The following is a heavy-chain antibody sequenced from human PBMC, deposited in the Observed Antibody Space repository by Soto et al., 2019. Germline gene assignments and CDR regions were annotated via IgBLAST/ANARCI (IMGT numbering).Heavy chain of an antibody. Sequence: SETLSLTCTVSGGSISSGDYYWSWIRQPPGKGLEWIGYIYYSGSTYYNPSLKSRVTISVDTSKNQFSLKLSSVTAADTAVYYCARGIHNWNYGPPDVWGQGTTVTV. V-gene: IGHV4-30-4*01. CDR3: ARGIHNWNYGPPDV. CDR1: GGSISSGDYY. CDR2: IYYSGST. D-gene: IGHD1-7*01. J-gene: IGHJ6*02.